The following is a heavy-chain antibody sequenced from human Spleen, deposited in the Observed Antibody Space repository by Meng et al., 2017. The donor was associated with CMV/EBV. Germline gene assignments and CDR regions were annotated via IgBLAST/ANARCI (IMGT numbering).Heavy chain of an antibody. J-gene: IGHJ5*02. V-gene: IGHV1-18*01. CDR2: ISGYNGKT. D-gene: IGHD3-3*01. Sequence: WVRQAPGEGLEWVGWISGYNGKTDFGKTNYAQKFQGRVTMTTDTSTSTAYMELRSLRSDDTALYYCARGLWYDRWSGSYAWDSNWFDPWGQGTLVTVSS. CDR3: ARGLWYDRWSGSYAWDSNWFDP.